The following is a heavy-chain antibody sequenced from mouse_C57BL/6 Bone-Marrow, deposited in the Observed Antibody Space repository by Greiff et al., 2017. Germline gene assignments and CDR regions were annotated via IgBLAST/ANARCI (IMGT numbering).Heavy chain of an antibody. CDR2: IHPTSGST. Sequence: QVQLKQSGAELVKPGASVKLSCKASGYTFTSSWMHWVKQRPGQGLEWIGMIHPTSGSTNYNEKFKSKATLTVDKSSSTAYMQLSSLTSEDSAVYYCARSGYSGPGYYFDYWGQGTTLTVSS. V-gene: IGHV1-64*01. J-gene: IGHJ2*01. CDR3: ARSGYSGPGYYFDY. CDR1: GYTFTSSW. D-gene: IGHD2-14*01.